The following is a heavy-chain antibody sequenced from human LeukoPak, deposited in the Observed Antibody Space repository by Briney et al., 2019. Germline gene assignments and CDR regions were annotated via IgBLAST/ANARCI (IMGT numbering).Heavy chain of an antibody. Sequence: SETLPLTCTVSGGSISSYYWSWIRQPPGKGLEWIGYIYYSGSTNYNPSLKSRVTISVDTSKNQFSLKLSSVTAADTAVYYCARDVPAAAGNWFDPWGQGTLVTVSS. V-gene: IGHV4-59*01. CDR2: IYYSGST. J-gene: IGHJ5*02. CDR1: GGSISSYY. CDR3: ARDVPAAAGNWFDP. D-gene: IGHD2-2*01.